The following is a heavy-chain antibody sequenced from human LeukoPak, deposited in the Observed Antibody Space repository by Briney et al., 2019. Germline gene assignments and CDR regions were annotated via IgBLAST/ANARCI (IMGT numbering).Heavy chain of an antibody. CDR3: ASFNSSESY. D-gene: IGHD6-19*01. CDR1: GFTLRNYA. Sequence: PGGSLRLSCAASGFTLRNYAMSWVRQAPGKGLEWVANIKQDGSEKYYVDSVKGRFTISRDNAKNSLYLQMNSLRAEDTAVYYCASFNSSESYWGQGTLVTVSS. V-gene: IGHV3-7*01. CDR2: IKQDGSEK. J-gene: IGHJ4*02.